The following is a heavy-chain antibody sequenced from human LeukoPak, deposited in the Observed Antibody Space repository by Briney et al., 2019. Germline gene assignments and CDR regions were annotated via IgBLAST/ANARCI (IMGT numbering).Heavy chain of an antibody. J-gene: IGHJ4*02. V-gene: IGHV1-46*01. D-gene: IGHD3-3*01. Sequence: ASVKVSCKASGYTFTSYYIHWVPQAPGQGLEWMGIINPLGGSTTYAHKFQDRVTMTRDTPTSTVYMELSSLRSEDTAVYYCARVHDFWSGLFDYWGQGTLVTVSS. CDR1: GYTFTSYY. CDR3: ARVHDFWSGLFDY. CDR2: INPLGGST.